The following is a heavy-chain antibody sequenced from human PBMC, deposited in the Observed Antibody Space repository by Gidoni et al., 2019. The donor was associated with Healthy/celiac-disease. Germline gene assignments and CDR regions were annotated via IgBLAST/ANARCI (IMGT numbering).Heavy chain of an antibody. CDR3: ARSEGISDLDY. CDR1: GCTFSSYA. D-gene: IGHD3-10*01. CDR2: ISGSGGST. Sequence: EVQLLVSGGGLVQPGGSLRLSCAASGCTFSSYAMSWVRQAQGKGLEWVAAISGSGGSTYYADSVKGRFTISRDNSKNTLYLQMNSLRAEDTAVYYCARSEGISDLDYWGQGTLVTVSS. V-gene: IGHV3-23*01. J-gene: IGHJ4*02.